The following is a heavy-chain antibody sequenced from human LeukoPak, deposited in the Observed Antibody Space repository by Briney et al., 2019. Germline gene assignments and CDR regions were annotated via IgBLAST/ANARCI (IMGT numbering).Heavy chain of an antibody. D-gene: IGHD4/OR15-4a*01. Sequence: VGSLTLSCAASGFTISNYWIHWVRQTPGKGLVWVSRINNDGSSTSYADSVKGRFTISRDNAKNTLYLQMNSLTAEDTAVYYCARVSSPGEYGGNFRAFDVWGQGTQVTVSS. CDR3: ARVSSPGEYGGNFRAFDV. J-gene: IGHJ3*01. CDR2: INNDGSST. CDR1: GFTISNYW. V-gene: IGHV3-74*03.